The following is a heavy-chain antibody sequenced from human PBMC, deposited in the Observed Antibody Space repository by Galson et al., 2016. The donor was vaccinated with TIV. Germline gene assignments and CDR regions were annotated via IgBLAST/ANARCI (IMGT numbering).Heavy chain of an antibody. D-gene: IGHD5-18*01. CDR2: IIPLFGEA. V-gene: IGHV1-69*13. CDR1: GDTFSSFV. CDR3: AKCRNTAMDTYYYYYGLDV. Sequence: SVKVSCKASGDTFSSFVISWVRQAPGQGLEWMGGIIPLFGEAHYAQKFQDRVTISADESTSTVYMELSGLRSGDTAMYYCAKCRNTAMDTYYYYYGLDVWGQGTTVTVSS. J-gene: IGHJ6*02.